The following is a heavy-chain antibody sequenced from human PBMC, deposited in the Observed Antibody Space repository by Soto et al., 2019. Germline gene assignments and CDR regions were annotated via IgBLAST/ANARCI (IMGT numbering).Heavy chain of an antibody. V-gene: IGHV3-30-3*01. CDR1: GFTFSSYA. CDR2: ISYDGSNK. D-gene: IGHD6-13*01. J-gene: IGHJ4*02. Sequence: QVQLVESGGGVVQPGRSLRLSCAASGFTFSSYAMHWVRQAPGKGLEWVAVISYDGSNKYYADSVKGRFTISRDNSKNTLYLQMNSLRAEDTAVYYCARTAAAELYYFDYWGQGTLVTVSS. CDR3: ARTAAAELYYFDY.